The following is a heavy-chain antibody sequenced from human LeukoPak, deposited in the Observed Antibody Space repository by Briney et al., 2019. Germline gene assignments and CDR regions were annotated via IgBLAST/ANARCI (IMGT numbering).Heavy chain of an antibody. CDR1: GFTFSSYG. CDR3: AKDPNQPPPTYFDY. D-gene: IGHD1-14*01. Sequence: GGALRLSCAASGFTFSSYGMHWVRQAPGKGLEWVAFIRYDGSNKYYADSVKGRFTISRDNSKNTLYLQMNSLRAEDTAVYYCAKDPNQPPPTYFDYWGQGTLVTVSS. V-gene: IGHV3-30*02. J-gene: IGHJ4*02. CDR2: IRYDGSNK.